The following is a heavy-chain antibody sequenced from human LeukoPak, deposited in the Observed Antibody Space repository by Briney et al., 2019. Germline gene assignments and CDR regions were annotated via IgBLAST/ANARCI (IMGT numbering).Heavy chain of an antibody. CDR2: IRYDGSNK. CDR1: GSIFNTYV. Sequence: GGSLRLSVPAPGSIFNTYVMHWVRQAPAKGLDWLAFIRYDGSNKNYADSVKGRFTISRDNTKNSLYLQMNSLRAEDTAVYYCAKDGGSDPDSFDIWGQGTMVTVSS. CDR3: AKDGGSDPDSFDI. D-gene: IGHD2-15*01. J-gene: IGHJ3*02. V-gene: IGHV3-30*02.